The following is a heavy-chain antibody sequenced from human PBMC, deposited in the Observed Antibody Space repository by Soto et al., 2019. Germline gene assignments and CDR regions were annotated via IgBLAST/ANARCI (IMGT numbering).Heavy chain of an antibody. D-gene: IGHD2-2*01. CDR1: GFIFSSYS. J-gene: IGHJ4*02. Sequence: PGGSLRLSCAASGFIFSSYSMNWVRQAPGRGLEWVSSTSSSSSHIFYADSVKGRLTISRDNAKNSLYLQMNSLRAEDTAVYYCATRYCNSTNCYSFDYWGQGVLVTVSS. V-gene: IGHV3-21*01. CDR3: ATRYCNSTNCYSFDY. CDR2: TSSSSSHI.